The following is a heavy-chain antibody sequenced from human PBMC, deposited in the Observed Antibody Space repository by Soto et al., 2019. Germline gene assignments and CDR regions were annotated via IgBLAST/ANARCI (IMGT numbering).Heavy chain of an antibody. J-gene: IGHJ6*02. D-gene: IGHD3-10*02. CDR1: AGIPRPSKR. Sequence: YTVSAGIPRPSKRPGWVRQPPGKGLEWIGEIYHSGSTNYNPSLKSRVTISVDKSKNQFSLKLSSVTAADTAVYYCASVRGGYYYAMDVWGQGTTVT. V-gene: IGHV4-4*02. CDR2: IYHSGST. CDR3: ASVRGGYYYAMDV.